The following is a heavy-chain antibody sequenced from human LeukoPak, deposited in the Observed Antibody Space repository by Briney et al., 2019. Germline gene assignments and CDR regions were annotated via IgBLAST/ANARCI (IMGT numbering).Heavy chain of an antibody. CDR2: INQDGSER. CDR1: GFTFSSHW. V-gene: IGHV3-7*01. Sequence: PGGSLRLSCAASGFTFSSHWMNWVRQAPGKGLEWVAHINQDGSERYYVDSVKGRFTISRDNAKNSLYLQMNCLRDEDTAVYYCARDSYRALEYWGQGNLVTVSS. CDR3: ARDSYRALEY. J-gene: IGHJ4*02. D-gene: IGHD1-14*01.